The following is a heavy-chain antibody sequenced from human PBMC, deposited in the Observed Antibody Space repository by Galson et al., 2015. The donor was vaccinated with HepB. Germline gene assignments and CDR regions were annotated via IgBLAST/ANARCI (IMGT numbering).Heavy chain of an antibody. CDR3: ARDRGVTGGLSWYYYGMDV. V-gene: IGHV4-4*07. CDR2: IYTSGST. J-gene: IGHJ6*02. CDR1: GGSISSYY. Sequence: SLTCTVPGGSISSYYWSWIRQPAGKGLEWIGRIYTSGSTNYNPSLKSRVTMSVDTSKNQFSLKLSSVTAADTAVYYCARDRGVTGGLSWYYYGMDVWGQGTTVTVSS. D-gene: IGHD2-21*02.